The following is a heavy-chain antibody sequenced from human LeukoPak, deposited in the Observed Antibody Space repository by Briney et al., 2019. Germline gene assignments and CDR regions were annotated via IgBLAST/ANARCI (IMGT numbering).Heavy chain of an antibody. V-gene: IGHV3-53*01. J-gene: IGHJ4*02. CDR1: GFSVSSNY. CDR3: ARGSGIGSYLFDY. Sequence: GGSLRLSCAASGFSVSSNYMSWVRQAPGKGPEWVSVIYSGDSTYYADSVKGRFTISRDSSKNTLFLQMNYLRVEDTAVYYCARGSGIGSYLFDYWGQGTLVTVSS. CDR2: IYSGDST. D-gene: IGHD3-10*01.